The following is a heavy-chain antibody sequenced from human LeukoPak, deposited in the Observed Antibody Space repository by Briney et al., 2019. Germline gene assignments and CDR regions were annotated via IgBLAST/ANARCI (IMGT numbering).Heavy chain of an antibody. CDR2: ISYDGSNK. J-gene: IGHJ4*02. D-gene: IGHD4-23*01. V-gene: IGHV3-30*18. Sequence: PGGSLRLSCAASGFTFSSYGMHWVRQAPGKGLEWVAVISYDGSNKYYADSVKGRFTISRDNSKNTLYLQMNSLRAEDTAVYYCAKDRFSGNSWFDYWGQGTLVTVSS. CDR1: GFTFSSYG. CDR3: AKDRFSGNSWFDY.